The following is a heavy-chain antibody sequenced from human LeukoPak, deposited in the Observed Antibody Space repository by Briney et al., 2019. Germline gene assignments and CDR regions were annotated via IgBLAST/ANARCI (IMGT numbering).Heavy chain of an antibody. CDR1: GGTFSSYA. Sequence: SVKVSCKASGGTFSSYAISWVRQAPGQGLEWMGGIIPIFGTANYAQKFQGRVTITADESTSTAYMELSSLRSEDTAVYYCAVDSSGYSYDFDYWGQGTLVTVSS. J-gene: IGHJ4*02. V-gene: IGHV1-69*01. CDR3: AVDSSGYSYDFDY. CDR2: IIPIFGTA. D-gene: IGHD3-22*01.